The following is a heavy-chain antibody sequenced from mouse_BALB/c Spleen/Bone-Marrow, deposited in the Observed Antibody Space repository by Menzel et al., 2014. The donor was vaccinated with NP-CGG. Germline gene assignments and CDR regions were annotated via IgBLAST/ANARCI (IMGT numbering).Heavy chain of an antibody. CDR2: ISSGGSYT. J-gene: IGHJ4*01. D-gene: IGHD1-3*01. CDR1: GFTFSNYG. V-gene: IGHV5-6*01. Sequence: EVKLVESGGDLVKPGGSLKLSCAASGFTFSNYGMSWVRQTPDKRLEWVATISSGGSYTYFPDSVKGRFTIAIDNAKNPPYLQMNSLKSEDAAMYYCARLTPDYAMDYWGQGTSVPVSS. CDR3: ARLTPDYAMDY.